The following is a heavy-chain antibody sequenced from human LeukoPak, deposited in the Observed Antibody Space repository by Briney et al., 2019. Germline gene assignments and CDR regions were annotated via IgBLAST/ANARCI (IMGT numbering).Heavy chain of an antibody. J-gene: IGHJ4*02. CDR2: IDPSSTYI. CDR1: GFTFRSYS. V-gene: IGHV3-21*01. CDR3: ARAPTVLVGYCSSSSCQADY. D-gene: IGHD2-2*01. Sequence: PGGSPRLSCAASGFTFRSYSMNWVRQAPGKGLEWVSAIDPSSTYIYYADSVKGRFTISRDNAENSLYLQMNSLRVEDTAVYYCARAPTVLVGYCSSSSCQADYWGQGTLVTVSS.